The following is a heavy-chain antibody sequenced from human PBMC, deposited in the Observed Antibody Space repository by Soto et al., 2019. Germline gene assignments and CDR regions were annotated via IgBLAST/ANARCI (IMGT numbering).Heavy chain of an antibody. CDR2: IRYDGSNK. J-gene: IGHJ6*02. CDR1: GFTFSSYG. V-gene: IGHV3-33*01. CDR3: AMGEQLWLYGTGSYYYYGMDV. Sequence: SLRLSCAASGFTFSSYGMHWVRQAPGKGLEWVAVIRYDGSNKYYADSVKGRFTISRDNSKNTLYLQMNSLRAEDTAVYYCAMGEQLWLYGTGSYYYYGMDVWGQGTTVTVSS. D-gene: IGHD5-18*01.